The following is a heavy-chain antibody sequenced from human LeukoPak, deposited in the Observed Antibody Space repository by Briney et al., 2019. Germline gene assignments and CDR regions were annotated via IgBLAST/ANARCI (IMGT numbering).Heavy chain of an antibody. CDR2: FSRNGVTT. CDR3: AKEKDTIYFDL. D-gene: IGHD2-21*01. Sequence: GGFLRLSCVGSGFKFRAFTMHWVRQAPGRGLEWVSLFSRNGVTTFYADSVRGRFTISRDNSENSAYLQMDSLTTEDTAVYYCAKEKDTIYFDLWGQGTLVTVSA. V-gene: IGHV3-43*01. CDR1: GFKFRAFT. J-gene: IGHJ3*01.